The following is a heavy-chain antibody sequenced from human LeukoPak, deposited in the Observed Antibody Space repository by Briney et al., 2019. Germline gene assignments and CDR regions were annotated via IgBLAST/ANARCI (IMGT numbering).Heavy chain of an antibody. V-gene: IGHV4-38-2*01. CDR3: ASLPSNTVTHDY. CDR2: IYHSGST. Sequence: NPSETPSLTCAVSGYSISSSYYWGWIRQPPGKGLEWIGTIYHSGSTHYNPSLKSRVTPSVDTSKNQFSLKLRSVTAADTAVHYCASLPSNTVTHDYWGQGTLVTVSS. CDR1: GYSISSSYY. D-gene: IGHD4-11*01. J-gene: IGHJ4*02.